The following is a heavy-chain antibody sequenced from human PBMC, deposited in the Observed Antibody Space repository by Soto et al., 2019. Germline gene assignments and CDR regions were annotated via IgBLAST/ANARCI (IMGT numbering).Heavy chain of an antibody. Sequence: QVHLVQSGAEVKKPGASVKVSCKASGYTFTTYGIAWVRQAPGQGLEWMGWISAYNANTDYAQRLQGRVTITTDTTPSTAHMGLRSLRSDGPAVYYCARGRYLEHWGQGTLVTVSS. CDR1: GYTFTTYG. V-gene: IGHV1-18*01. CDR2: ISAYNANT. J-gene: IGHJ4*02. D-gene: IGHD1-26*01. CDR3: ARGRYLEH.